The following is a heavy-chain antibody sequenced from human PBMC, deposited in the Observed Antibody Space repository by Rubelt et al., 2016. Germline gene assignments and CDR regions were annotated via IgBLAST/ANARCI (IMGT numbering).Heavy chain of an antibody. CDR3: ARDLGTGGRTSLGY. CDR2: INGDGTIT. J-gene: IGHJ4*02. CDR1: GLSVSSNY. Sequence: EAQLVESGGGLVQPGGSLRLTCEASGLSVSSNYMSWVRQPPGKGLEWVSRINGDGTITTYADSVKGRFTISRDNAKKTVYLQRISLGAEDTAVYYCARDLGTGGRTSLGYWGQGTLVTVSS. D-gene: IGHD2-8*02. V-gene: IGHV3-74*01.